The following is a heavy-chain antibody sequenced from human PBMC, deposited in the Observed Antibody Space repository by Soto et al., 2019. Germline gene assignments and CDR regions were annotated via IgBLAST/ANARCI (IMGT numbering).Heavy chain of an antibody. J-gene: IGHJ4*02. D-gene: IGHD3-22*01. Sequence: EVQLLESGGGLVQPGGSLRLSCAASEFTFSNYAMSWVRQAPGKGLEWVSAISYGGGTTYYADSVKGRFTISRDNSKNKRYLQVNSVRAEDTAVYYCAKNPGYYYDSTGYHFDYWGQGTLVTVSS. CDR3: AKNPGYYYDSTGYHFDY. CDR2: ISYGGGTT. V-gene: IGHV3-23*01. CDR1: EFTFSNYA.